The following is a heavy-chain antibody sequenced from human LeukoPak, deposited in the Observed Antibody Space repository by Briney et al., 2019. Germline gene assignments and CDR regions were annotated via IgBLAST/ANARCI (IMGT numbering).Heavy chain of an antibody. J-gene: IGHJ4*02. CDR2: LHYTGST. D-gene: IGHD4-17*01. V-gene: IGHV4-39*01. Sequence: PSETLSLTCTVSGGSISSSSYYWGWFRQPPGKGLEWIGSLHYTGSTYYNPSLKSRVTISADTSKKQFSLKLSSVTAADTAVYYCARHSDYGDFHFDYWGQGTLVTVSS. CDR3: ARHSDYGDFHFDY. CDR1: GGSISSSSYY.